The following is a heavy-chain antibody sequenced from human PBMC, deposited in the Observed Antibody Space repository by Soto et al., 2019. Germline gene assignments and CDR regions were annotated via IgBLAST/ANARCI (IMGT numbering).Heavy chain of an antibody. CDR2: INPNSGGT. V-gene: IGHV1-2*02. CDR1: GYTFTGYY. CDR3: ARDIAAADNWFDP. D-gene: IGHD6-13*01. J-gene: IGHJ5*02. Sequence: ASVKVSCKASGYTFTGYYMHWVLQAPGQGLEWMGWINPNSGGTNYAQKFQGRVTMTRDTSISTAYMELSRLRSDDTAVYYCARDIAAADNWFDPWGQGTLVTVSS.